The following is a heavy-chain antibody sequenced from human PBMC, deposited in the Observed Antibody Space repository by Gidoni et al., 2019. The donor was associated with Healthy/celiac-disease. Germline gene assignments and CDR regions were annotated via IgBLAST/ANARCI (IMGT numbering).Heavy chain of an antibody. CDR2: ISYDGSNK. Sequence: QVQLVESGGGVVQPGRSLRLSCAASGFTFSSYAMHWVRQAPGKGLEWVAVISYDGSNKYYADSVKGRFTISRDNSKNTLYLQMNSLRAEDTAVYYCARDYEPRYDWGLWPTPGLNYGMDVWGQGTTVTVSS. CDR3: ARDYEPRYDWGLWPTPGLNYGMDV. CDR1: GFTFSSYA. J-gene: IGHJ6*02. D-gene: IGHD3-16*01. V-gene: IGHV3-30-3*01.